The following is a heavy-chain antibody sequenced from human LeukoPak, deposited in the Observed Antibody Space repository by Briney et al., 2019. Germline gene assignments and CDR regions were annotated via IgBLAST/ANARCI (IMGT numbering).Heavy chain of an antibody. CDR3: AKNSGYYDPSIFDY. V-gene: IGHV3-48*01. D-gene: IGHD3-22*01. CDR2: ISSSSSTI. CDR1: GFTFRSST. Sequence: GGSLRLSCAASGFTFRSSTMNWVRQAPGKGLEWVSYISSSSSTIYYADSVKGRFTISRDNAKNSLYLQMNSLRAEDTAVYYCAKNSGYYDPSIFDYWGQGTLVTVSS. J-gene: IGHJ4*02.